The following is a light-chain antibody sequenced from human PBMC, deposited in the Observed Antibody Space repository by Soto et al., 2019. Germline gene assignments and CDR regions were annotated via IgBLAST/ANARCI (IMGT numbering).Light chain of an antibody. V-gene: IGKV3-20*01. Sequence: EIVLTQSPGTLSLSPGERATLSCRASQSVSSSYLAWYQQKPGQAPRLLIYGASSRATGIPDRFSGSGSGTDFALTISRLEPEDCAVYYCQQYGSSPPYTFGQGTKQEIK. CDR3: QQYGSSPPYT. CDR1: QSVSSSY. CDR2: GAS. J-gene: IGKJ2*01.